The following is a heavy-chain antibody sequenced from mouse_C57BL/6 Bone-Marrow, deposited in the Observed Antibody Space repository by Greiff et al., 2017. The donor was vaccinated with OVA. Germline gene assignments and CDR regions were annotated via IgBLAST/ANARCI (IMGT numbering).Heavy chain of an antibody. CDR1: GFSLTSYG. Sequence: VMLVESGPGLVQPSQSLSITCTVSGFSLTSYGVHWVRQSPGKGLEWLGVIWSGGSTDYNAAFISRLSISKDNSKSQVFFKMNSLQADDTAIYYCARLNWDVFAYWGQGTLVTVSA. D-gene: IGHD4-1*01. CDR2: IWSGGST. J-gene: IGHJ3*01. V-gene: IGHV2-2*01. CDR3: ARLNWDVFAY.